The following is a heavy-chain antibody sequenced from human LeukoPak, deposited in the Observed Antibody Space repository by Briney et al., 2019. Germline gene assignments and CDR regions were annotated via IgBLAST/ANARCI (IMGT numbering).Heavy chain of an antibody. CDR1: GGSISSGDYY. Sequence: SQTLSLTCTVSGGSISSGDYYWSWIRQPPGKGLEWIGYIYYSGSTYYNPSLKSRVTISVDTSKNQFSLTLSSVTAADTAVYYCARDVRGYCSGGSCYHYYYYYMDVWGKGTTVTVSS. CDR3: ARDVRGYCSGGSCYHYYYYYMDV. CDR2: IYYSGST. V-gene: IGHV4-30-4*08. D-gene: IGHD2-15*01. J-gene: IGHJ6*03.